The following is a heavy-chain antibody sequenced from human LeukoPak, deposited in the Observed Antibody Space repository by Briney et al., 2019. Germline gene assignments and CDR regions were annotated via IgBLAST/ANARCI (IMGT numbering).Heavy chain of an antibody. V-gene: IGHV4-30-2*01. CDR1: GGSISSGGYY. CDR3: ARQGAEYSSFSPTVWYFDL. J-gene: IGHJ2*01. D-gene: IGHD6-6*01. CDR2: IYHSGST. Sequence: SQTLSLTCTVSGGSISSGGYYWSWIRQPPGKGLEWIGYIYHSGSTYYNPSLKSRVTISVDRSKNQFSLKLSSVTAADTAVYYCARQGAEYSSFSPTVWYFDLWGRGTLVTVSS.